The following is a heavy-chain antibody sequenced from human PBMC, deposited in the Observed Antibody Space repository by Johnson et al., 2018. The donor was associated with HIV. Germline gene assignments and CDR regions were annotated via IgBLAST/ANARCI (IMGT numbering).Heavy chain of an antibody. CDR2: IRHDGKNK. D-gene: IGHD2-2*01. CDR1: EFTFSRFA. V-gene: IGHV3-30*02. J-gene: IGHJ3*02. Sequence: QVQLVESGGGVVRPGRSLRLSCAACEFTFSRFAMHWVRQAPGKGLAWVAFIRHDGKNKDYADPVQGRFTLSRDNSKNPLYLQLSSLRTEDTAVFYCARGGVVHDAFDMWGQGTMVTVSS. CDR3: ARGGVVHDAFDM.